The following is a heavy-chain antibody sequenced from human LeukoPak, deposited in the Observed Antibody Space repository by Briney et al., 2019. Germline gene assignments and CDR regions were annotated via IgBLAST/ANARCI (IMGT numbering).Heavy chain of an antibody. V-gene: IGHV4-59*01. Sequence: PSETLSLTCTVSGGSISSYYWSWIRQSPGKGLECIGYIHYTGSTNYNPSLKSRVTISVETSKNQFSLKLKSVTAADTAVYYCARGGYYCSGNDFRFDPWGQGTLVTVSS. CDR3: ARGGYYCSGNDFRFDP. D-gene: IGHD3-10*01. CDR2: IHYTGST. CDR1: GGSISSYY. J-gene: IGHJ5*02.